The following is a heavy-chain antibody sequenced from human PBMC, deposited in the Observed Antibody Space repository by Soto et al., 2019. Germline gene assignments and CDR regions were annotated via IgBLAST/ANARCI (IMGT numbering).Heavy chain of an antibody. CDR2: ISSSGSTI. V-gene: IGHV3-11*01. CDR3: AREGTITMVRGVIFYYYGMDV. CDR1: GFTFSDYY. D-gene: IGHD3-10*01. Sequence: PGGSLKLSCAASGFTFSDYYMSWIRQDPGKGLEWVSYISSSGSTIYYADSVKGRFTISRDNAKNSLYLQMNSLRAEDTAVYYCAREGTITMVRGVIFYYYGMDVWGQGTTVTVSS. J-gene: IGHJ6*02.